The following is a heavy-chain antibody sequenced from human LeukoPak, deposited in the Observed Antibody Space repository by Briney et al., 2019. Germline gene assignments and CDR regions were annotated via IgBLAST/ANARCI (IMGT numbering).Heavy chain of an antibody. CDR1: GGSISSSNW. D-gene: IGHD5-12*01. CDR3: ARHSRYSYVFDY. CDR2: IHYSGST. Sequence: SGTLSLTCAVSGGSISSSNWWSWVRQPPGKGLEWIGSIHYSGSTYYNPSLKSRVTISVDTSKNQFSLKLSSVTAADTAVYLCARHSRYSYVFDYWGQGTLVTVSS. J-gene: IGHJ4*02. V-gene: IGHV4-4*02.